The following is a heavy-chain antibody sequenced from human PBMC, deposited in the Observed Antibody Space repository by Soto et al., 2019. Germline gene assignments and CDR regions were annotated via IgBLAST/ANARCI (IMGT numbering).Heavy chain of an antibody. J-gene: IGHJ4*02. CDR1: GDTYTSNA. D-gene: IGHD6-13*01. CDR3: ARDVSSSSGFRWRQGYFDY. CDR2: INAGNGNT. V-gene: IGHV1-3*01. Sequence: GASVKASCEECGDTYTSNAMHWVCQATGQRLEWMGWINAGNGNTKYSQKFQGRVTITRDTSASTAYMELSSLRSEDTAVYYCARDVSSSSGFRWRQGYFDYWGQGTLVTVSS.